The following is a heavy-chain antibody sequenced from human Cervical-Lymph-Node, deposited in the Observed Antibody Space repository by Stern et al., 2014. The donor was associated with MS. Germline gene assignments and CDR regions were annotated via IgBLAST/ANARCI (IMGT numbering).Heavy chain of an antibody. CDR2: SSASNGNT. Sequence: VQLLQSGAEVKKPGASVKVSCKASGYTFTSYGISWVRQAPGHGLEWMGWSSASNGNTNDARKLQGRVAMTTGTSTRTAYMELRSLRSDDTAVYYCARGLLGSENAFDIWGQGTMVTVSS. J-gene: IGHJ3*02. CDR3: ARGLLGSENAFDI. V-gene: IGHV1-18*01. D-gene: IGHD2-15*01. CDR1: GYTFTSYG.